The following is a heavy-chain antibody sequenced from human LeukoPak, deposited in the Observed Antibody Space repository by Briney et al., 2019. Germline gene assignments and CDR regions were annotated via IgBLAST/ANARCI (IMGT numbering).Heavy chain of an antibody. CDR3: ARHDVTEVAFDI. CDR1: GGSISSSSYY. V-gene: IGHV4-61*05. Sequence: SETLSLTCTVSGGSISSSSYYWSWIRQPPGKGLEWIGYIYYTGSTSYNPSLKSRVTISVDTSKNQLSLKAGSVTAADTAVYCARHDVTEVAFDIWGQGTMVTVSS. CDR2: IYYTGST. J-gene: IGHJ3*02.